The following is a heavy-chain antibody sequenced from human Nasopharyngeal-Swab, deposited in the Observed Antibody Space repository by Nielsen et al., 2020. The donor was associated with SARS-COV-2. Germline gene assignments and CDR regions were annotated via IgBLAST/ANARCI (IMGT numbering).Heavy chain of an antibody. CDR2: INHSGST. CDR3: ASMLGQYRLHTPKDNNWFDP. J-gene: IGHJ5*02. CDR1: GGSFSGYY. D-gene: IGHD2-2*01. Sequence: SETLTLTCAVYGGSFSGYYWSWIRQPPGKGLEWIGEINHSGSTNYNPSLKSGVTISVDTSKNQFSLKLSTVTAAETAVYYCASMLGQYRLHTPKDNNWFDPWGQGTLVTVSS. V-gene: IGHV4-34*01.